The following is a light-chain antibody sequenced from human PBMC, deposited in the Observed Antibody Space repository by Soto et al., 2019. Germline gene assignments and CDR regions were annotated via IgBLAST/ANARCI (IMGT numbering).Light chain of an antibody. J-gene: IGKJ2*01. Sequence: EVVLAQSPGTLSLSPGERATLSCMASQTLISSDLAWYQQKPGQAPRLLIYGASSRATGIPERFSGSGSGTDFSLTISRLEPEDFAVYYCHQYGHSPQTFGQGTKLEIK. CDR2: GAS. CDR1: QTLISSD. V-gene: IGKV3-20*01. CDR3: HQYGHSPQT.